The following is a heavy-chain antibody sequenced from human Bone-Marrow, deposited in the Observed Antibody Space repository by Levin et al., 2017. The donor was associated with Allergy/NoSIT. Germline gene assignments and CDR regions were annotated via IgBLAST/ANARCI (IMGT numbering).Heavy chain of an antibody. Sequence: SETLSLTCTVTGGSTGGYYLSWIRRPPGKGLEWIGYIHYSGSTNYNPLLESRVTISVDSSKNQFSLKLTSVTAAATAVYYCARVKYCSTTDCPMVFDYGGQGSRVTVS. V-gene: IGHV4-59*01. CDR1: GGSTGGYY. CDR3: ARVKYCSTTDCPMVFDY. D-gene: IGHD2-2*01. J-gene: IGHJ4*02. CDR2: IHYSGST.